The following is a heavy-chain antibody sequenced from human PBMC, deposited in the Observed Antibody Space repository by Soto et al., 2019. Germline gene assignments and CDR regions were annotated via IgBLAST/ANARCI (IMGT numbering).Heavy chain of an antibody. V-gene: IGHV3-30*04. D-gene: IGHD5-18*01. J-gene: IGHJ6*02. CDR3: ARGYSYGPTYYYGMDV. Sequence: GGSLRLSCAASGFTFRSYAMHWVRQAPGKGMEWVAVISYDGSNKYYAYSVKGRFTISRDTSKNTLYLQMNSLRAEDAAVYYCARGYSYGPTYYYGMDVWGQGTTVTVSS. CDR2: ISYDGSNK. CDR1: GFTFRSYA.